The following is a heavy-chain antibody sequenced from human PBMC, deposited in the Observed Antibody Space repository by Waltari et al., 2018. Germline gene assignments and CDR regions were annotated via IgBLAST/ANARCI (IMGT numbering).Heavy chain of an antibody. CDR3: ARADRGPRFTSGSSATPDWGP. D-gene: IGHD1-26*01. CDR1: GGSFRGFY. CDR2: INHSGST. J-gene: IGHJ5*02. V-gene: IGHV4-34*01. Sequence: QVQLQQWGAGLLKPSETLSLPCAVYGGSFRGFYWNWIRRPPGRGLEWIGEINHSGSTNYNPSLKSRVTIALDTSRNHFSLKLSSVTAADTSVYYCARADRGPRFTSGSSATPDWGPWGQGTLVTVSS.